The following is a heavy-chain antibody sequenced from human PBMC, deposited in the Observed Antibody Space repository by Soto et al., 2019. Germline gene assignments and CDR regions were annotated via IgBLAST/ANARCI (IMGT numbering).Heavy chain of an antibody. CDR3: VRQDSRGRYFDY. Sequence: QITLKESGPTLVKPTQTLMLTCSVSGFSLTADGVGVGWVRQPPGKALEWLTLIYWDDDDRYSRSLMSSLTITRDTSRNQVGLKMTNVNPVDTGTYYCVRQDSRGRYFDYWGQGILVTVSS. CDR1: GFSLTADGVG. J-gene: IGHJ4*02. D-gene: IGHD2-15*01. CDR2: IYWDDDD. V-gene: IGHV2-5*04.